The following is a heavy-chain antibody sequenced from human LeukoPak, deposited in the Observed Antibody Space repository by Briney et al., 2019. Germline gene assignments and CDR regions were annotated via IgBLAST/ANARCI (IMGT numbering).Heavy chain of an antibody. D-gene: IGHD3-10*01. CDR1: GFTIATKY. V-gene: IGHV3-53*01. CDR3: ARLGDHYHWNLDL. CDR2: IYSGATT. J-gene: IGHJ2*01. Sequence: GGSLRLSCAVSGFTIATKYMNWVRQAPGKGLEWVSIIYSGATTYYADSVRGRSTISRDTSKNTVSLQMNSLRAEDTAVYFCARLGDHYHWNLDLWGRGTLVTVSS.